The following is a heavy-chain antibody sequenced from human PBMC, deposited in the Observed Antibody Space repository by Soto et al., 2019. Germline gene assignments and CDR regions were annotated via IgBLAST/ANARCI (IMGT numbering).Heavy chain of an antibody. D-gene: IGHD3-22*01. V-gene: IGHV1-69*01. CDR3: ARRGSFDYDSTVYFDVYNGFDP. CDR1: GGTFSKYA. Sequence: QGQLVQSGAEVKKPGSSVKVSCQASGGTFSKYAISWVRQAPGQGLEWMGGIIPPFGPANYAHKFQGRVTITADESTSKAYMELSSLRSEDTALYYCARRGSFDYDSTVYFDVYNGFDPWGQGTLVTVSS. J-gene: IGHJ5*02. CDR2: IIPPFGPA.